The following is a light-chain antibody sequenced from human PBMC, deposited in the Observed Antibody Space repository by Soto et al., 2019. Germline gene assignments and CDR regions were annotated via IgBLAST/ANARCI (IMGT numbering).Light chain of an antibody. Sequence: QSVLTQPPSVSGAPGQRVTISCTGSSSNIGAGYNVHWYQQLPGTGPQLLIHGNSNRPSGVPDRFFGSKSGASASLAIAGLQAEDEAVYYCQSFDNSLSGWVFGGGTKLTVL. J-gene: IGLJ3*02. CDR2: GNS. V-gene: IGLV1-40*01. CDR3: QSFDNSLSGWV. CDR1: SSNIGAGYN.